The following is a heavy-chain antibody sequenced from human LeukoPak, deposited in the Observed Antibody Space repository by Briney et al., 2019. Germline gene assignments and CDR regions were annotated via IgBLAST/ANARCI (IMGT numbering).Heavy chain of an antibody. Sequence: ASVKVSCKASGYTFTSYAMHWVRQAPGQRLEWMGWINAGNGNTKYSQEFQGRVTITRETSASTAYMELSSLRSEDMAVYYCARANRLLWFGELLRPVDSYFDYWGQGTLVTVSS. CDR2: INAGNGNT. CDR3: ARANRLLWFGELLRPVDSYFDY. CDR1: GYTFTSYA. V-gene: IGHV1-3*03. J-gene: IGHJ4*02. D-gene: IGHD3-10*01.